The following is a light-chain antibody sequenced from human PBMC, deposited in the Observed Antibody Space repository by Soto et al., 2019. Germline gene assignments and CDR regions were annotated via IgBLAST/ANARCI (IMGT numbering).Light chain of an antibody. J-gene: IGLJ3*02. V-gene: IGLV2-8*01. CDR3: MCYAGGNHWV. Sequence: QSVLTQPPSASGSPGQSVTISCTGTSSDVGTHGYVSWYQQHAGKAPKLMIYDVTKRPSGVPDRFSGSKSANTASLTVSGLQAEDEADYYCMCYAGGNHWVFGGGTKRTVL. CDR1: SSDVGTHGY. CDR2: DVT.